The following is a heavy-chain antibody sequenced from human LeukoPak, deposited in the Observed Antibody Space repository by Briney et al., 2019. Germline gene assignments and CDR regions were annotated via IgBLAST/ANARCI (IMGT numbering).Heavy chain of an antibody. Sequence: SETLSLTCTVSGGSIRSYFWSWIRQPPGKGLEWIGYIDYSASTNYSPSLKSRVTISVDTSKNQFSLNLSSVTAADTALYYCARNGRKCTGGSCYLDYRGQGILVIVSS. D-gene: IGHD2-15*01. V-gene: IGHV4-59*08. J-gene: IGHJ4*02. CDR1: GGSIRSYF. CDR2: IDYSAST. CDR3: ARNGRKCTGGSCYLDY.